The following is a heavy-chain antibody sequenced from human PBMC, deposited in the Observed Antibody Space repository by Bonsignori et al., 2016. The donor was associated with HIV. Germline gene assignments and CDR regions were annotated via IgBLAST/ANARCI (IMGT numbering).Heavy chain of an antibody. V-gene: IGHV1-69*08. CDR1: GGTFSSYT. D-gene: IGHD1-1*01. J-gene: IGHJ4*02. Sequence: QVQLVQSGAEVKKPGSSVKVSCKASGGTFSSYTVTWVRHAPGQGLEWMGRIIPLLGKVNYAQKFQDRVTITADKSTRTAYLELSSLRFEDTAMYYCARDIGGQPDYWGQGTLVTVSS. CDR3: ARDIGGQPDY. CDR2: IIPLLGKV.